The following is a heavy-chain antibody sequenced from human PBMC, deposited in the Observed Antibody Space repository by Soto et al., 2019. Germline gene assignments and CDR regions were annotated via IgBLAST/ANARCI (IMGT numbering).Heavy chain of an antibody. Sequence: GGSLRLSCAASGFTFSPFARSRVRQAPGKGLEWVSGISGRGGSTFYADSVKGRFIVSRDNSKNTQYLEMNSLRVDDTAIYYCARVIGSGGSFDYWGQGILVTLSS. J-gene: IGHJ4*02. CDR2: ISGRGGST. CDR1: GFTFSPFA. V-gene: IGHV3-23*01. D-gene: IGHD2-15*01. CDR3: ARVIGSGGSFDY.